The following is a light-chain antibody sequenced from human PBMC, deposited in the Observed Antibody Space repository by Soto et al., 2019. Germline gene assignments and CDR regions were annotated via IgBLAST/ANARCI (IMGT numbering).Light chain of an antibody. CDR3: QQYNSQSWT. J-gene: IGKJ1*01. CDR1: QTISSW. Sequence: DIQMTQSPSTLSGSVGDRVTITCRASQTISSWLAWYQQKPGKAPKLLIYKASTLKSGVPSRFSGSGSGTGFTLTINSLQPDDFAIYYCQQYNSQSWTFGQGTKVDIK. V-gene: IGKV1-5*03. CDR2: KAS.